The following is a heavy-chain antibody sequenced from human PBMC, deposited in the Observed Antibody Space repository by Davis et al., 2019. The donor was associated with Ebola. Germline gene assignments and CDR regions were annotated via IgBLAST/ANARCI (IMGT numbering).Heavy chain of an antibody. D-gene: IGHD5-12*01. V-gene: IGHV3-38-3*01. CDR2: ISGGST. CDR3: ARDPPQSGGYV. Sequence: PGGSLRLSCAASGFIVSSNEMSWVRQAPGKGLECVSSISGGSTYCADSRKGRFNISRDNSKNTLHLQMNSLRPDDTAVYYCARDPPQSGGYVWGQGTLVTVSS. CDR1: GFIVSSNE. J-gene: IGHJ4*02.